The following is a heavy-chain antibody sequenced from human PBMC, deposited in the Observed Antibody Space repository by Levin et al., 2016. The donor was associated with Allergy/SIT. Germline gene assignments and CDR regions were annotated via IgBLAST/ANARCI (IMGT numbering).Heavy chain of an antibody. D-gene: IGHD3-22*01. Sequence: GESLKISCAASGFPFSNYAMAWVRQTPGKGLEWVSGISGTGDGTYYADSVKGRFTISRDNSKNTLYLQMNSLRAEDTAVYYCAKSSGNYDSLSSFDYWGQGTLVTVSS. CDR2: ISGTGDGT. CDR3: AKSSGNYDSLSSFDY. V-gene: IGHV3-23*01. CDR1: GFPFSNYA. J-gene: IGHJ4*02.